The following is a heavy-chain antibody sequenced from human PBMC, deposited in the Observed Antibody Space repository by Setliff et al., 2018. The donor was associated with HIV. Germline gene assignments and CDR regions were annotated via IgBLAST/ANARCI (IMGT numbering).Heavy chain of an antibody. V-gene: IGHV4-34*01. D-gene: IGHD6-13*01. J-gene: IGHJ6*03. Sequence: PSETLSLTCTVSGGPLSGYFWTWIRQTPGKGLEWIGDINHSGTTNYNLSLKSRTTLSLDTSKNQLSLKLTSVVAADTGLYFCARGRDASTWYLSHFYSYYYLDVWGNGTTVTVSS. CDR1: GGPLSGYF. CDR3: ARGRDASTWYLSHFYSYYYLDV. CDR2: INHSGTT.